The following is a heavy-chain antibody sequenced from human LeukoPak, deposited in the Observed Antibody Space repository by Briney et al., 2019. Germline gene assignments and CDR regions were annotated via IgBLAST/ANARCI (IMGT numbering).Heavy chain of an antibody. V-gene: IGHV4-4*07. J-gene: IGHJ4*02. CDR2: IYTSGST. CDR3: ARSYYDSSGYEFDY. CDR1: GGSISSYY. D-gene: IGHD3-22*01. Sequence: SETLSLTCTVSGGSISSYYWSWIRQPAGKGLEWIGRIYTSGSTNYNPSLKSRVTMSVDTSKNQFSLKLSSVTAADTAVHYCARSYYDSSGYEFDYWGQGTLVTVSS.